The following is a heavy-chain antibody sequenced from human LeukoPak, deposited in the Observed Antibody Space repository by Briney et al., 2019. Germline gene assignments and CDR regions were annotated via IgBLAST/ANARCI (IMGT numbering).Heavy chain of an antibody. D-gene: IGHD5-18*01. CDR2: INPNSGGT. Sequence: ASVKVSCKASGYTFTGYYMHWVRQAPGQGLEWMGRINPNSGGTNYAQKFQGRVTMTRDTSISTAYMEPSRLTSDDTAGYYCVRAGRGIQLRLGNYWGQGTLVTVSS. CDR3: VRAGRGIQLRLGNY. J-gene: IGHJ4*02. CDR1: GYTFTGYY. V-gene: IGHV1-2*06.